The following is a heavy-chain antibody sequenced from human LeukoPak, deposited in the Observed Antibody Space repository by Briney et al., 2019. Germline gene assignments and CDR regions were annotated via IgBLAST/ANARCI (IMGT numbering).Heavy chain of an antibody. CDR2: IHNSGTT. J-gene: IGHJ4*02. V-gene: IGHV4-34*01. CDR3: ARRYYYNLGSFPFDF. D-gene: IGHD3-10*01. Sequence: SETLSLTCAASGGPFSGHFWSWIRQSSGKGLEWIGEIHNSGTTNYNPSLNSRVTISEDTSKNQFYLNLSSVTAADTAVYYCARRYYYNLGSFPFDFWGQGTLVTVSS. CDR1: GGPFSGHF.